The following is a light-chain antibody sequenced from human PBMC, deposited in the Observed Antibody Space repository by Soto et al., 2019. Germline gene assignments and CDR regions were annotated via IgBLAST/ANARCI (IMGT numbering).Light chain of an antibody. CDR2: DAS. CDR1: QSVSSY. CDR3: QQRSNWPWT. V-gene: IGKV3-11*01. J-gene: IGKJ1*01. Sequence: EIVLTQSLGTLSLSPGERATLSCRASQSVSSYLAWYQQKPGQAPRLLIYDASNRATGIPARFSGSGSGTDFTLTISSLEPEDFAAYYCQQRSNWPWTFGQGTKVDIK.